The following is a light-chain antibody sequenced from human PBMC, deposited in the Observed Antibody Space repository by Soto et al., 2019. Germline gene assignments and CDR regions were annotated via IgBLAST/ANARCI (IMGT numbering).Light chain of an antibody. V-gene: IGKV1-5*01. J-gene: IGKJ4*01. Sequence: DIPMTQSPSTLSASVGDRVAITCRASQNIGSRLAWYQQKPDEAPKLLIYDASSLESGVPLRFCGSGSGTDFTLIISSLQPDDFATYYCQQCNTPFTFGGGTKGEIK. CDR1: QNIGSR. CDR3: QQCNTPFT. CDR2: DAS.